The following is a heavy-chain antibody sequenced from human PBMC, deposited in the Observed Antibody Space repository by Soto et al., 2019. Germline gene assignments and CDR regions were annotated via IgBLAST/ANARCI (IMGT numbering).Heavy chain of an antibody. J-gene: IGHJ6*02. CDR3: AREDDYGYRYINYGLDV. Sequence: ILSCAASGFTFNIYALHWVRQAPGKGLEWVAVISFDGTKKYYSDSVKGRFTISRDNLKNTLYLQMNNLRVEDAALYFCAREDDYGYRYINYGLDVWGQGTTVTVSS. D-gene: IGHD4-17*01. CDR2: ISFDGTKK. CDR1: GFTFNIYA. V-gene: IGHV3-30-3*01.